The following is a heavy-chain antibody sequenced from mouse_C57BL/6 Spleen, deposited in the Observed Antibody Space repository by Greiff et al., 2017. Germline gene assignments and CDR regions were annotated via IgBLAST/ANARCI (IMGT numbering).Heavy chain of an antibody. CDR3: AGGQRRLDY. D-gene: IGHD3-2*02. CDR2: IDPSDSYT. V-gene: IGHV1-69*01. CDR1: GYTFTSYW. Sequence: QVPLQQPGAELVMPGASVQLSCKASGYTFTSYWMHWVKQRPGQGLEWIGEIDPSDSYTNYNQQFKGKSTLTVDKSSSTAYMQLSSLTSEDSAVYYCAGGQRRLDYWGQGTTLTVSS. J-gene: IGHJ2*01.